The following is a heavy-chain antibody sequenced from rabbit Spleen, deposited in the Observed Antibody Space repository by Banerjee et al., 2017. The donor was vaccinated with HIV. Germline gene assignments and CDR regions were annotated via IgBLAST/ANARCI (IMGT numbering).Heavy chain of an antibody. D-gene: IGHD4-1*01. V-gene: IGHV1S43*01. CDR2: IYAAKGST. Sequence: QSLEESGGDLVKPGGTLTLTCKASGIDFTNYYISWVRQAPGKGLEWIGIIYAAKGSTDYASWVNGRFTISSDNAQSTVDLKMTSLTAADTATYFCARAIVPWLGLTRLDLGGPGTIVTVS. J-gene: IGHJ3*01. CDR1: GIDFTNYY. CDR3: ARAIVPWLGLTRLDL.